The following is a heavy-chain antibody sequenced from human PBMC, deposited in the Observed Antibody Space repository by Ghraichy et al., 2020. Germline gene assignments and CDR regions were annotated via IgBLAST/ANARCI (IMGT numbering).Heavy chain of an antibody. V-gene: IGHV1-18*01. D-gene: IGHD6-19*01. CDR3: ARDLNANGWYEFDC. J-gene: IGHJ4*02. CDR1: GYSFTGYG. CDR2: ISGYNGNT. Sequence: ASVKVSCQASGYSFTGYGIGWVRQAPGQGLEWMGWISGYNGNTKYAQNLQGRVTMTTDTSTSTTYMELRSLRSDDTAMYYCARDLNANGWYEFDCWGQGTLVTVSS.